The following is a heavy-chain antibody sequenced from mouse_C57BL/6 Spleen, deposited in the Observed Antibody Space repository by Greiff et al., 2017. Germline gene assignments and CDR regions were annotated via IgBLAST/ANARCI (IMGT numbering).Heavy chain of an antibody. CDR2: ISGGGGNT. CDR1: GFTFSSYT. V-gene: IGHV5-9*01. Sequence: EVHLVESGGGLVKPGGSLKLSCAASGFTFSSYTMSWVRQTPEKRLEWVATISGGGGNTYYPDSVKGRFTISRDNAENTLYLQMSSLRSEDTALYYCARGYGSSYDWYFDVWGTGTTVTVSS. CDR3: ARGYGSSYDWYFDV. J-gene: IGHJ1*03. D-gene: IGHD1-1*01.